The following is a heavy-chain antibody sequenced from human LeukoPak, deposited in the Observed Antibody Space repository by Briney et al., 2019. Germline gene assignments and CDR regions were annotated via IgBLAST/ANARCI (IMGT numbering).Heavy chain of an antibody. CDR2: LYYSGST. J-gene: IGHJ4*02. D-gene: IGHD3-16*01. CDR3: ARDLWLYY. CDR1: GGSIRSTNW. Sequence: PSGTLSLTCAVSGGSIRSTNWWSWIRPSPEKGLEWIGSLYYSGSTYYNPSLKSRVTISVDTSKNRFSLKLTSVTAADTAVYFCARDLWLYYWGQGTLVTVSS. V-gene: IGHV4-4*02.